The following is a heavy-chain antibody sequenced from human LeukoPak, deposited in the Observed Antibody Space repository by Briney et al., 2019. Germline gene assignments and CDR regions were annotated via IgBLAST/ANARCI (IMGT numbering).Heavy chain of an antibody. CDR1: GGTFSSYA. Sequence: GASVKVSXKASGGTFSSYAISWVRQAPGQGLEWMGRIIPIFGTANYAQKFQGRVTITTDESTSTAYMELSSLRSEDTAVYYCARDRARIAVAGTGAFDIWGQGTMVTVSS. D-gene: IGHD6-19*01. CDR3: ARDRARIAVAGTGAFDI. J-gene: IGHJ3*02. V-gene: IGHV1-69*05. CDR2: IIPIFGTA.